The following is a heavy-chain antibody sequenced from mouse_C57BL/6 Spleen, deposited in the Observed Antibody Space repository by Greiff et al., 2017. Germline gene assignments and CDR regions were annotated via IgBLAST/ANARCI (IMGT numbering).Heavy chain of an antibody. CDR1: GFTFTDYY. J-gene: IGHJ2*01. V-gene: IGHV7-3*01. Sequence: EVQLVEPGGGLVQPGGSLSLSCAASGFTFTDYYMSWVRQPPGKALAWLGFLSNTANGYTTEYSASVTGRFTISRDNSQSILYLQMNALGDEDSATYYCARLIRDGGYLDDWGQGTALAVSS. CDR2: LSNTANGYTT. CDR3: ARLIRDGGYLDD.